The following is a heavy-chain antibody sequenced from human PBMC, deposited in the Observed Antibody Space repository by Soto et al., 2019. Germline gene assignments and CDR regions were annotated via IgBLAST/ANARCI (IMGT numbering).Heavy chain of an antibody. D-gene: IGHD4-4*01. V-gene: IGHV3-23*01. CDR2: ISPNGQGI. Sequence: GGSLRLSCGVSGFTVTSNCVSWVRQAPCKGLEWVSAISPNGQGIWYADSVKGRFTISRDISRNTVFLQMDSLRAEDTAVYYCAKDRQYPREYLDCLGQGTLVTVYS. J-gene: IGHJ4*02. CDR3: AKDRQYPREYLDC. CDR1: GFTVTSNC.